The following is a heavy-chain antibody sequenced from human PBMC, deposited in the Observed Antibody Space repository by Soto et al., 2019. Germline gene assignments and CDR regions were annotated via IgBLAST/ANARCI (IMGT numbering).Heavy chain of an antibody. J-gene: IGHJ2*01. V-gene: IGHV4-61*01. D-gene: IGHD3-9*01. CDR1: GASITSGSYY. CDR3: AICAYHKTGFFRSHGYFDL. Sequence: SETLSLTCTVSGASITSGSYYWTWLRHSPGAGLEWIGFVYHTGDTDFNPSLKSRVSISLETSKDQFFLQLNSVTASDTALYYCAICAYHKTGFFRSHGYFDLWGRGTLVTVSS. CDR2: VYHTGDT.